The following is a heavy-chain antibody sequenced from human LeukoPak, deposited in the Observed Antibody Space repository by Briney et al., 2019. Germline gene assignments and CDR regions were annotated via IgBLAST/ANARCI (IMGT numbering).Heavy chain of an antibody. CDR1: GFTFGSYE. Sequence: GGSLRLSCAASGFTFGSYEMNWVRQAPGKGLEWVSYISSSGSTIYYADSVKGRFTISRDNAKNSLYLQMNSLRAEDTAVYYCARDSGSSPLDYWGQGTLVTVSS. V-gene: IGHV3-48*03. CDR3: ARDSGSSPLDY. J-gene: IGHJ4*02. D-gene: IGHD1-26*01. CDR2: ISSSGSTI.